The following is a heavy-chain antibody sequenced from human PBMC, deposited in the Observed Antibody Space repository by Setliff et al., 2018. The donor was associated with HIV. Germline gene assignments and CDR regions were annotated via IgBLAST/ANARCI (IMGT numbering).Heavy chain of an antibody. CDR2: IIPVFGEA. J-gene: IGHJ5*02. V-gene: IGHV1-69*06. CDR1: GGTLSSYD. Sequence: EASVKVSCKASGGTLSSYDISWVRQAPGQGLEWMGRIIPVFGEANYAQKFQGRVTITADTSTSTVYMELSSLRSEDTAVYYCAKDRGRGNWLDPWGQGTLVTVSS. CDR3: AKDRGRGNWLDP. D-gene: IGHD3-16*01.